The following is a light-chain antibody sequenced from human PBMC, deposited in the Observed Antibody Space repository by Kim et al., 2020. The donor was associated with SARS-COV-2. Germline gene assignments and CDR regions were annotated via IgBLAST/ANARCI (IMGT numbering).Light chain of an antibody. CDR3: QQFNNYLT. CDR2: DAS. V-gene: IGKV1D-13*01. CDR1: QGISSA. Sequence: AIQLTQSPSSLSASVGDRVTITCRASQGISSALAWYQQKPGKAPKLLIYDASSLESGVPSRFSGSGSGTDFTLTISSLQPEDFATYYCQQFNNYLTFGGGTKVEI. J-gene: IGKJ4*01.